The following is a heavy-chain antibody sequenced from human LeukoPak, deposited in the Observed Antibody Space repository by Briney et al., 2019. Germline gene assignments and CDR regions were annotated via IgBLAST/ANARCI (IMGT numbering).Heavy chain of an antibody. J-gene: IGHJ4*02. CDR1: GFTFSRNW. D-gene: IGHD3-10*01. CDR3: TRGSYNDGNFDY. CDR2: INSDWSST. Sequence: WLSLTLSCAASGFTFSRNWMHWVRQAPRKGLVWVSRINSDWSSTRYAHSPKGRFTISRDNAKNTFYLQTNSFAAEDTAVDLFTRGSYNDGNFDYWGQGTLVTVSS. V-gene: IGHV3-74*01.